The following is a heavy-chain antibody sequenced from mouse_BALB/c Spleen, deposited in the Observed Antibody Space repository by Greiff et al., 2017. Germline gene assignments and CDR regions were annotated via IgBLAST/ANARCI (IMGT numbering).Heavy chain of an antibody. CDR3: ARYGNGHYYAMDY. J-gene: IGHJ4*01. Sequence: VQRVESGPGLVAPSQSLSITCTVSGFSLTSYGVHWVRQPPGKGLEWLGVIWAGGSTNYNSALMSRLSISKDNSKSQVFLKMNSLQTDDTAMYYCARYGNGHYYAMDYWGQGTSVTVSS. CDR2: IWAGGST. CDR1: GFSLTSYG. V-gene: IGHV2-9*02. D-gene: IGHD2-1*01.